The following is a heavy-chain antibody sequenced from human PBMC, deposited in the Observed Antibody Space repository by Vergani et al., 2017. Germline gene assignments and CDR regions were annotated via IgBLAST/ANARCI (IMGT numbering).Heavy chain of an antibody. V-gene: IGHV1-69-2*01. CDR3: ATPQTVTTGGMEV. CDR1: GYTFTDHY. Sequence: EVQLVQSGAEVKKPGATMKISCKVSGYTFTDHYMHWVKQAPGKGLEWMGLVDPEDGETIYAEKFKGRVTIAADTSTDTAHLELGSLRSEDTAVYYCATPQTVTTGGMEVWGQGTTVNVSS. D-gene: IGHD4-17*01. CDR2: VDPEDGET. J-gene: IGHJ6*02.